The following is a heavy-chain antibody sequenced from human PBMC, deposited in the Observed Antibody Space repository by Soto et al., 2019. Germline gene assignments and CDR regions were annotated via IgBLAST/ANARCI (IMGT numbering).Heavy chain of an antibody. J-gene: IGHJ4*02. CDR1: GGSISSGGYS. Sequence: SETLSLTCAVSGGSISSGGYSWSCIRQPPGKGLEWIGYIYHSGSTYYNPSLKSRVTISVDRSKNQFSLKLSSVTAADTAVYYCARGLLWFGELPYLDYWGQGTLVTVSS. CDR2: IYHSGST. CDR3: ARGLLWFGELPYLDY. V-gene: IGHV4-30-2*01. D-gene: IGHD3-10*01.